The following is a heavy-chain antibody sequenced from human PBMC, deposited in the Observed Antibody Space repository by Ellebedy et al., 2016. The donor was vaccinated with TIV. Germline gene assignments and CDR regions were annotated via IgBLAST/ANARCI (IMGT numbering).Heavy chain of an antibody. V-gene: IGHV3-48*04. CDR3: ANGAYDI. CDR2: IRSTGTTI. Sequence: GESLKISCAASGFTFRNNSMNWVRQAPGKGPEWVSYIRSTGTTIYYADFVKGRFTISRDNAKISLYLQMNSLTAEDTAVYYCANGAYDIWGQGTMVTVSS. CDR1: GFTFRNNS. J-gene: IGHJ3*02. D-gene: IGHD5-24*01.